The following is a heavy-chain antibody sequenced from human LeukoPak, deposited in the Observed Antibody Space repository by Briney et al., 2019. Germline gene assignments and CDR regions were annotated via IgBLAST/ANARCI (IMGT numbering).Heavy chain of an antibody. D-gene: IGHD5-18*01. J-gene: IGHJ4*02. CDR3: ARNDYTYGLDY. CDR2: ISSSSSYI. CDR1: GFTFSDYS. V-gene: IGHV3-21*01. Sequence: PGGSLRLSCAASGFTFSDYSMNWVRQAPGKGLEWVSSISSSSSYIYYADSLKGQFTISRDNAKNSLYLQTSSLRSEDTAVYYCARNDYTYGLDYWGQGTLVTVSS.